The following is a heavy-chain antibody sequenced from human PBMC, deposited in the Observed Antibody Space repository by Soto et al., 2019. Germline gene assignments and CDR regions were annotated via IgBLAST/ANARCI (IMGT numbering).Heavy chain of an antibody. CDR2: FDPEDGET. CDR3: ATDSVLDYIWGSYRLGARGAFDI. Sequence: QVQLVQSGAEVKKPGASVKVSCKVSGYTLTELSMHWVRQAPGKGLEWMGGFDPEDGETIYAQKFQGRVTMTEDTSTDTAYMELSSLRSEDTAVYYCATDSVLDYIWGSYRLGARGAFDIWGQGTMVTVSS. CDR1: GYTLTELS. D-gene: IGHD3-16*02. V-gene: IGHV1-24*01. J-gene: IGHJ3*02.